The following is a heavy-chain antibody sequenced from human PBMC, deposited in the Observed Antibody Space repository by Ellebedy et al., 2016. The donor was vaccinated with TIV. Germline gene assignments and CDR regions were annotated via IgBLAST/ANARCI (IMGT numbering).Heavy chain of an antibody. V-gene: IGHV1-18*04. Sequence: ASVKVSCKASGYTFTSYGISWVRQAPGQGLEWMGWISAYNGNTNYAQKFQGRVTMARDTSISTAYMELTSLRSDDTAVYYCVRRRGYSYGRENYYFDYWGQGTLVTVSS. CDR1: GYTFTSYG. CDR2: ISAYNGNT. CDR3: VRRRGYSYGRENYYFDY. J-gene: IGHJ4*02. D-gene: IGHD5-18*01.